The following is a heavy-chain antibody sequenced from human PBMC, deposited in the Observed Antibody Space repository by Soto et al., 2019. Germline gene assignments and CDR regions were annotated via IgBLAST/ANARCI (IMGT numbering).Heavy chain of an antibody. CDR3: ARGYDVNSELDY. CDR2: ILPTSDTP. Sequence: ALVKVSCKATGGTFRGYAISWVRQAPGQGLEWLGGILPTSDTPNYAQKFQARVTLTADDSTNTAYMELRGLRSGDTAVYYCARGYDVNSELDYWGQGTLVTVSS. J-gene: IGHJ4*02. D-gene: IGHD3-22*01. CDR1: GGTFRGYA. V-gene: IGHV1-69*13.